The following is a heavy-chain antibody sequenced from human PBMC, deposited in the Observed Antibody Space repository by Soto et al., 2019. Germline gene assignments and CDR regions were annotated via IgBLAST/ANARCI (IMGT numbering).Heavy chain of an antibody. CDR1: GGSVSSDGYY. Sequence: QVQLQESGPGLVKPSQTLSLTCTVSGGSVSSDGYYWGWIRQLPGKGLEWIGYIYNTGTTYYNPSLMSRLSISLGPSKNQFSLKLNSVTAADTAVYYCSRVPFGVGEWFDPWGQGTLVNVSA. CDR2: IYNTGTT. D-gene: IGHD3-10*01. J-gene: IGHJ5*02. CDR3: SRVPFGVGEWFDP. V-gene: IGHV4-31*03.